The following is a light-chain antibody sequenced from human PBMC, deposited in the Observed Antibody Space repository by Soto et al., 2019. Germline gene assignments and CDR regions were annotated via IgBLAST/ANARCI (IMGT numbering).Light chain of an antibody. CDR1: QSVTNN. CDR2: GAS. J-gene: IGKJ4*01. V-gene: IGKV3-15*01. CDR3: QQYIDWPLT. Sequence: EIVMTQSPATLSVSPGERATLSCRASQSVTNNLAWYQQKPGQAPRLLIYGASTRATGLPVRFSGSGSGTEFTLTISSLQSEYFAVYYCQQYIDWPLTFGGGTRVEI.